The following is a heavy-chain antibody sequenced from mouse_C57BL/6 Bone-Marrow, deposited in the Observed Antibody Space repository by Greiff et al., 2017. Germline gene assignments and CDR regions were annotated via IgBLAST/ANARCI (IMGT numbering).Heavy chain of an antibody. CDR1: GYTFTDYY. D-gene: IGHD2-1*01. J-gene: IGHJ2*01. CDR3: ARSPYGNYLDD. Sequence: VQLQQSGAELVRPGASVKLSCKASGYTFTDYYINWVKQRPGQGLEWIARIYPGSGNTYYNEKFKGKATLTAEKSSSTAYMQLSSLPSEDSAVYFCARSPYGNYLDDWGQGTTLTVSS. CDR2: IYPGSGNT. V-gene: IGHV1-76*01.